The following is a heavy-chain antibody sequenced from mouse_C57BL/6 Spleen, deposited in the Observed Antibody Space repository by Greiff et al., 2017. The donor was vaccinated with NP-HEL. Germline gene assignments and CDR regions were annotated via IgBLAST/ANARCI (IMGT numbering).Heavy chain of an antibody. CDR2: IHPNSGST. Sequence: QVQLQQSGAELVKPGASVKLSCKASGYTFTSYWMHWVKQRPGQGLEWIGMIHPNSGSTNYNEKFKSKATLTVDKSSSTAYMQLSSLTSEDSAVYYCARWRTTVVARDYWGQGTTLTVSS. CDR1: GYTFTSYW. V-gene: IGHV1-64*01. J-gene: IGHJ2*01. CDR3: ARWRTTVVARDY. D-gene: IGHD1-1*01.